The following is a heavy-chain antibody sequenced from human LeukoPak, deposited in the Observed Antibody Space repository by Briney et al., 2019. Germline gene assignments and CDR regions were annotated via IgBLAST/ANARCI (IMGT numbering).Heavy chain of an antibody. D-gene: IGHD2/OR15-2a*01. J-gene: IGHJ4*02. CDR3: ASSSPFDY. CDR1: GLTVSNNY. Sequence: GGSLRLSCAASGLTVSNNYMSWVRQAPGKGLEWVSVIYSGGSTYCADSVKGRFTISRDKSKNTIYLQMNNLRAEDTAVYYCASSSPFDYWGQGTLVTVPS. CDR2: IYSGGST. V-gene: IGHV3-53*01.